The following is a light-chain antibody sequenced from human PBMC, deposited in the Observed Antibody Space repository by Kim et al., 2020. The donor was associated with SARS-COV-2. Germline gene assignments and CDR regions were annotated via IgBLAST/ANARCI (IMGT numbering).Light chain of an antibody. CDR1: QSVSRY. Sequence: EIVLTQSPATLSLSPGERATLSCRASQSVSRYLGWYQQKPGQAPRLLIYDASNRATGTPARFSGSGSGTDFTHTISNLEPEDFAVYYCQQRSDWRLTFGGGTKVDIK. J-gene: IGKJ4*01. CDR2: DAS. CDR3: QQRSDWRLT. V-gene: IGKV3-11*01.